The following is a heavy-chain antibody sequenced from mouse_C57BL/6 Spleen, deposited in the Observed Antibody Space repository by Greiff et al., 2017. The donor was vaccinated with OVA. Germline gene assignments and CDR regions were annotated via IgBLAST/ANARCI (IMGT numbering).Heavy chain of an antibody. J-gene: IGHJ4*01. D-gene: IGHD1-1*01. Sequence: EVQLVESGGGLVKPGGSLKLSCAASGFTFSSYAMSWVRQTPEKRLEWVATISDGGSYTYYPDNVKGRFTISRDNAKNNLYLQMSHLKSEDTAMYYCARDPSFYGSSYTYAMDYWGQGTSVTVSS. CDR3: ARDPSFYGSSYTYAMDY. CDR2: ISDGGSYT. V-gene: IGHV5-4*01. CDR1: GFTFSSYA.